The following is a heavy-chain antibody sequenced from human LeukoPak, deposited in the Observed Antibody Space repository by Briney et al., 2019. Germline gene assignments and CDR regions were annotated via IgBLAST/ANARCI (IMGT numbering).Heavy chain of an antibody. CDR1: GLIFSTYS. J-gene: IGHJ4*02. Sequence: GGSLRLSCAASGLIFSTYSMTWVRQAPGKGLEWVSSISSSSSYIYYADSVKGRFTISRDNAKNSLYLQMNSLRAEDTAVYYCASSSHTAMGSFDYWGQGTLVTVSS. V-gene: IGHV3-21*01. CDR2: ISSSSSYI. D-gene: IGHD5-18*01. CDR3: ASSSHTAMGSFDY.